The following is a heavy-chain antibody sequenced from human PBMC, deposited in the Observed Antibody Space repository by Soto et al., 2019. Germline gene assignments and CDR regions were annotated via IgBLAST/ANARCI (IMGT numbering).Heavy chain of an antibody. D-gene: IGHD3-3*01. CDR2: INPNSGGT. CDR1: GYTFTGYY. V-gene: IGHV1-2*04. J-gene: IGHJ4*02. Sequence: QVQLVQSGAEVKKPGASVKVSCKASGYTFTGYYMHWVRQAPGQGLEWMGWINPNSGGTNYAQKFQGWVTMTRDTSIRTAYMELSRLRSDDTAVYYCARGREGLRFLEWPLFDYWGQGTMVTVSS. CDR3: ARGREGLRFLEWPLFDY.